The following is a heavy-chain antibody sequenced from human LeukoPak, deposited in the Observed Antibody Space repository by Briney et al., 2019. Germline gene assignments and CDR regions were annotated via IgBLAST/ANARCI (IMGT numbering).Heavy chain of an antibody. CDR2: INPSGGNT. CDR1: GYTFTSYY. CDR3: ARDPGITISGVAPHGRYYGMDV. J-gene: IGHJ6*02. Sequence: ASVKVSCKASGYTFTSYYMHWVRQAPGQGLEWMGIINPSGGNTSYAQKFQGRVTMTRDTSTSTVYMELSSLRSEDTAVYYCARDPGITISGVAPHGRYYGMDVWGQGTTVTVSS. V-gene: IGHV1-46*01. D-gene: IGHD3-3*01.